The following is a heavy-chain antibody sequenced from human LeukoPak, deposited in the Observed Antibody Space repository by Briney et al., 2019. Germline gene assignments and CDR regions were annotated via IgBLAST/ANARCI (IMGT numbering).Heavy chain of an antibody. V-gene: IGHV3-30*18. CDR2: ISYDGNKK. D-gene: IGHD3-10*01. Sequence: PGKSLRLSCAASAFMLSSPGMHWVRQAPGKGLEWVAVISYDGNKKIYANSVKGRFTISRDNYKNTLYLQMNGLRAEDTAVYDCGKGEFGEKNGMDVWGKGTTVTVSS. CDR3: GKGEFGEKNGMDV. CDR1: AFMLSSPG. J-gene: IGHJ6*04.